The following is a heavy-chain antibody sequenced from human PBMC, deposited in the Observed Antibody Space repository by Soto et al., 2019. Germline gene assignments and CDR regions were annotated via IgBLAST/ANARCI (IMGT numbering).Heavy chain of an antibody. CDR2: ILYDGSNK. J-gene: IGHJ4*02. CDR3: ARDDEGGSYCDLGY. D-gene: IGHD3-10*01. Sequence: QVQLVESGGGVVQPGRSLRLSCEASGFTFSSYIMHWVRQAPGKGLEWVAVILYDGSNKYYADSVKGRFSISRENSKNTLYLQMNSLRDEDTAVYYCARDDEGGSYCDLGYWGQGTQVTVSS. CDR1: GFTFSSYI. V-gene: IGHV3-30-3*01.